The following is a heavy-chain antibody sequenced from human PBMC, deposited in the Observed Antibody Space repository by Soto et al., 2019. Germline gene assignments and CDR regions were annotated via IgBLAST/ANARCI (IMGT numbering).Heavy chain of an antibody. CDR1: GFTFSSYW. CDR3: ARDSPPRGYCSSTSCSHFDY. Sequence: PGGSLRLSCAASGFTFSSYWMHWVRQAPGKGLVWVSRINSDGSSTSYADSVKGRFTISRDNAKYTLYLQMNSLRAEDTAVYYCARDSPPRGYCSSTSCSHFDYWGEGILVTVSS. V-gene: IGHV3-74*01. J-gene: IGHJ4*02. CDR2: INSDGSST. D-gene: IGHD2-2*01.